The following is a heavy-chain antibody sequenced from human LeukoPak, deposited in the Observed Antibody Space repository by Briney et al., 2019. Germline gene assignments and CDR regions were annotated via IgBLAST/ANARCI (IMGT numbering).Heavy chain of an antibody. CDR1: GYSFTSYW. J-gene: IGHJ4*02. CDR2: IYPGDSDT. CDR3: ARLGVAAAGYFDY. Sequence: GESLKISCKGSGYSFTSYWFGWVRQMPGKGLEWMGIIYPGDSDTRYSPSFQGQVTISADKSISTAYPQWSSLKASDTAMYYSARLGVAAAGYFDYWGQGTLVTVSS. V-gene: IGHV5-51*01. D-gene: IGHD6-13*01.